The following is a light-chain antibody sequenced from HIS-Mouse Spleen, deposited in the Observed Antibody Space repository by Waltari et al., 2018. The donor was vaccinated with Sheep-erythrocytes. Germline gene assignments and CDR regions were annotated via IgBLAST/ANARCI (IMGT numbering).Light chain of an antibody. V-gene: IGLV2-23*01. CDR2: EGS. Sequence: QSALTQPASVSGSPGQSIPITCTGTRSDVGSYNLVPWYQQHPGKAPKLMIYEGSKRPSGVSNRFSGSKSGNTASLTISGLQAEDEADYYCCSYAGSSTPWVFGGGTKLTVL. CDR1: RSDVGSYNL. CDR3: CSYAGSSTPWV. J-gene: IGLJ3*02.